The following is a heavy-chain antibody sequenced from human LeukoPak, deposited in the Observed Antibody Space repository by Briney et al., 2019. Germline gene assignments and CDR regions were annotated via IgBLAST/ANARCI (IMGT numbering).Heavy chain of an antibody. CDR1: GFAFSNYG. CDR2: ISASGDST. Sequence: GGSLRLSCAASGFAFSNYGMGWVRQTPGKGLDWVSAISASGDSTYYADSVKGRFTISRDSSKNTLYLQMNSLRAEDTAVYYCARGPIVYDSSGYYQPPYYYYYMDVWGKGTTVTISS. D-gene: IGHD3-22*01. CDR3: ARGPIVYDSSGYYQPPYYYYYMDV. V-gene: IGHV3-23*01. J-gene: IGHJ6*03.